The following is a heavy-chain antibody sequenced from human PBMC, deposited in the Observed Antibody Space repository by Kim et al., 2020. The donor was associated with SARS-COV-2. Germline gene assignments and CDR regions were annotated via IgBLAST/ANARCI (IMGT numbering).Heavy chain of an antibody. CDR3: VRDATRQYYYDTTGYYYVH. Sequence: GGSLRLSCVASGFSFSKYGMHWVRQTPDKGLEWVAVLWYDGYSAFYADSVKGRFTISRDTSKNTLYLQMTGLRAEDTAVYFCVRDATRQYYYDTTGYYYVHWGRGTPVTVSS. D-gene: IGHD3-22*01. CDR2: LWYDGYSA. V-gene: IGHV3-33*01. CDR1: GFSFSKYG. J-gene: IGHJ2*01.